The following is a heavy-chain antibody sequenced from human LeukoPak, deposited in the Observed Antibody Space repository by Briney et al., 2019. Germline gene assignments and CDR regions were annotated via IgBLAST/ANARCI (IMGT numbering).Heavy chain of an antibody. Sequence: GGSLRLSCAASGFAFSSYNMNWVRQAPGKGLEWISYIGSSGSPTHYADPVGGRFTISRDNAKNSLYLQMNSLRDEDTAVYYCAREVDSSGSRFDPWGQGTLVTVSS. CDR1: GFAFSSYN. D-gene: IGHD6-19*01. CDR3: AREVDSSGSRFDP. J-gene: IGHJ5*02. V-gene: IGHV3-48*02. CDR2: IGSSGSPT.